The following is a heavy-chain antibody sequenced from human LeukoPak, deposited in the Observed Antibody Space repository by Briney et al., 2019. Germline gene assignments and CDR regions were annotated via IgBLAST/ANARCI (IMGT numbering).Heavy chain of an antibody. CDR3: ARGAWLDP. V-gene: IGHV4-59*12. Sequence: SETLSLTCSVSGGSISGYYWSWIRQPPGKGLEWIGSTQYSGTTNYNPSLKSRVTMSVDTSKNQFSLKLSSVTAADTAVYYCARGAWLDPWGQGTLVTVSS. J-gene: IGHJ5*02. CDR2: TQYSGTT. CDR1: GGSISGYY.